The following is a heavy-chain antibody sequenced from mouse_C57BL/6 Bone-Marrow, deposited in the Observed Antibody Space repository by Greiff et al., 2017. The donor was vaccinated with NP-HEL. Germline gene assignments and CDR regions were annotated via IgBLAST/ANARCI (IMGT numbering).Heavy chain of an antibody. V-gene: IGHV1-7*01. J-gene: IGHJ2*01. CDR3: ATTTTVEDFDY. CDR2: INPSSGYT. D-gene: IGHD1-1*01. Sequence: VQLQQSGAELAKPGASVKLSCKASGYTFTSYWMHWVNQRPGQGLEWIGYINPSSGYTKYNQKFKDKATLTADKTSSPAYMQLSSLTYEVSAVDYCATTTTVEDFDYWGKGTTLTVSS. CDR1: GYTFTSYW.